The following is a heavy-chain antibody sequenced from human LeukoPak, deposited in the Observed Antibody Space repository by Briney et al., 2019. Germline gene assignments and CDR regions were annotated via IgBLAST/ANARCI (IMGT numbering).Heavy chain of an antibody. V-gene: IGHV3-7*01. D-gene: IGHD1-1*01. Sequence: PGGSLRLSCAASGFTFSSYWMSWVRQAPGKGLEWVANIKQDGSEKYYVDSVKGRFTISRDNAKNSLYLQMNSLRAEDTAVYYWARDNPGGTVHAFDIWGQGTMVTVSS. CDR3: ARDNPGGTVHAFDI. CDR2: IKQDGSEK. J-gene: IGHJ3*02. CDR1: GFTFSSYW.